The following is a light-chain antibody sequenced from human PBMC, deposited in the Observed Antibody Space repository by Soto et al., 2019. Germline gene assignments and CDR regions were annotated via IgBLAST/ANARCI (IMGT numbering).Light chain of an antibody. J-gene: IGKJ1*01. CDR1: QSVSSK. CDR3: QQYNNWPPWT. CDR2: GAS. Sequence: ETVMTQSPATLSVSPGERATLSCRASQSVSSKLAWYQQKPGQAPRLLMYGASTRATGIPARFSGSGSGTEFTLTISSLQSEDFAVYYCQQYNNWPPWTFGQWTKVEIK. V-gene: IGKV3-15*01.